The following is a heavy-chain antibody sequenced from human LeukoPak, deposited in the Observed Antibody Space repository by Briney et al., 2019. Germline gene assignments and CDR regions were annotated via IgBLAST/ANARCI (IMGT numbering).Heavy chain of an antibody. D-gene: IGHD6-13*01. V-gene: IGHV5-51*01. J-gene: IGHJ5*02. CDR2: IYPGDSDT. CDR1: GCIFTSYW. Sequence: GESLKISCKGSGCIFTSYWIGWVRQMPGKGLEWMGIIYPGDSDTRYSPSFQGQVTTSADKSISTAYLQWSSLKASDTAMYYCARGGYSSSWYNWFDPWGQGTLVTVSS. CDR3: ARGGYSSSWYNWFDP.